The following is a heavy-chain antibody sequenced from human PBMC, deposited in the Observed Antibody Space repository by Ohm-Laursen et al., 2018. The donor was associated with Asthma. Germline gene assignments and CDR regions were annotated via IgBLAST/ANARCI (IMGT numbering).Heavy chain of an antibody. V-gene: IGHV4-30-2*05. CDR1: GFTFSSYGMH. D-gene: IGHD1-1*01. Sequence: QSLRLSCAASGFTFSSYGMHWVRQPPGKGLEWIGYIYHSVSTYYSPSLKSRVTISGDTSKNQFSLNLSFVTAADTAMYYCARGPMHDYYFDTWGQGTLVTVSS. CDR3: ARGPMHDYYFDT. CDR2: IYHSVST. J-gene: IGHJ4*02.